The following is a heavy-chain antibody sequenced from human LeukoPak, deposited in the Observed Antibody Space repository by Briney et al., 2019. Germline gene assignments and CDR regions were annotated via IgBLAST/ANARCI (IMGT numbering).Heavy chain of an antibody. V-gene: IGHV4-59*08. Sequence: SETLSLTCTVSGGSISSYYWSWIRQPPGKGLEWIGYIYYSGSTNYNPSLKSRVTISVDTSKNQFSLKLSSVTAADTAVYYCASFDSWISAFDIWGRGTMVTVSS. CDR2: IYYSGST. CDR1: GGSISSYY. J-gene: IGHJ3*02. CDR3: ASFDSWISAFDI. D-gene: IGHD5-12*01.